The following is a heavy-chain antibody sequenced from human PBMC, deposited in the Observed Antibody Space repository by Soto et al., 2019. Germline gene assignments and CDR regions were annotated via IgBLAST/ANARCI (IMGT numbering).Heavy chain of an antibody. J-gene: IGHJ6*02. CDR3: TSMYYYDSSGYLTYGMDV. CDR2: IRSKANSYAT. V-gene: IGHV3-73*01. CDR1: GFTFSGSA. D-gene: IGHD3-22*01. Sequence: GGSLRLSCAASGFTFSGSAMHWVRQASGKGLEWVGRIRSKANSYATAYAASVKGRFTISRDDSKNTAYLQMNSLKTEDTAVYYCTSMYYYDSSGYLTYGMDVWGQGTTVTVSS.